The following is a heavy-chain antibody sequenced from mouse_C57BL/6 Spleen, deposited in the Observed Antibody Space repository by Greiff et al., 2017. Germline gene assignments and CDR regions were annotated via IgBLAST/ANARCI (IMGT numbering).Heavy chain of an antibody. D-gene: IGHD2-2*01. CDR1: GYTFTSYW. CDR2: IHPNSGST. J-gene: IGHJ4*01. Sequence: QVQLQQPGAELVKPGASVKLSCKASGYTFTSYWMHWVKQRPGQGLEWIGMIHPNSGSTNYNEKFKSKATLTVDKSSSTAYMQLSSLTSADSAVXDYASSCCYGCDDALAYWGQGTSVTVSS. CDR3: ASSCCYGCDDALAY. V-gene: IGHV1-64*01.